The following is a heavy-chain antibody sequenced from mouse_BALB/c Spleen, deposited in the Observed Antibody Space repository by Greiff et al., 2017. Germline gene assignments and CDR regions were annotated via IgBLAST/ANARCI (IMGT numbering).Heavy chain of an antibody. V-gene: IGHV5-9-3*01. CDR1: GFTFSSYA. D-gene: IGHD1-1*01. J-gene: IGHJ4*01. CDR3: AREDGSSYGYAMDY. Sequence: EVKLQESGGGLVKPGGSLKLSCAASGFTFSSYAMSWVRQTPEKRLEWVATISSGGSYTYYPDSVKGRFTISRDNAKNTLYLQMSSLRSEDTAMYYCAREDGSSYGYAMDYWGQGTSVTVSS. CDR2: ISSGGSYT.